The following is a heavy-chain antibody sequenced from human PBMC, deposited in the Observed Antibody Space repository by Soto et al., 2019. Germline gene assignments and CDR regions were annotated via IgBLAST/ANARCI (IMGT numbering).Heavy chain of an antibody. CDR1: GYSFTSYW. J-gene: IGHJ6*02. CDR2: IYPGDSDT. CDR3: ARTSMVRGGYYYYGMDV. D-gene: IGHD3-10*01. V-gene: IGHV5-51*01. Sequence: GESLKISCKGSGYSFTSYWIGWVRQMPGKGLEWMGIIYPGDSDTRYSPSFQGQVTISADKSISTAYPQWSSLKASDTAMYYCARTSMVRGGYYYYGMDVWGQGTTVTVSS.